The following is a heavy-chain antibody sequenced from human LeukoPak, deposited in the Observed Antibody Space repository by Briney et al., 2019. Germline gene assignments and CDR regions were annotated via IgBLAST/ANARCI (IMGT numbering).Heavy chain of an antibody. CDR3: ARGNSSSRGFYFDY. CDR1: GFTFSSYA. Sequence: PGSSLRLSCAASGFTFSSYAMHWVRQAPGKGLEWVAVISYDGSNKYYADSVKGRFTISRDNSKNTLYLQMNSLRAEDTAVYYCARGNSSSRGFYFDYWGQGTLVTVSS. V-gene: IGHV3-30-3*01. J-gene: IGHJ4*02. D-gene: IGHD6-13*01. CDR2: ISYDGSNK.